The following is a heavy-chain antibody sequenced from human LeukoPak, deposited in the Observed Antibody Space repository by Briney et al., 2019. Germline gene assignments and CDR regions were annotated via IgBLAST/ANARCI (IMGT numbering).Heavy chain of an antibody. Sequence: ASVKVSCKASGYTFTSYGISWVRQAPGQGLEWMGWISAYNGNTNYAQKLQGRVTMTTDTSTSTAYMELRSLRSDDTAVYYCARESVVSGWDRGAFDIWGQGTMVTVSS. CDR3: ARESVVSGWDRGAFDI. CDR1: GYTFTSYG. D-gene: IGHD6-19*01. J-gene: IGHJ3*02. V-gene: IGHV1-18*01. CDR2: ISAYNGNT.